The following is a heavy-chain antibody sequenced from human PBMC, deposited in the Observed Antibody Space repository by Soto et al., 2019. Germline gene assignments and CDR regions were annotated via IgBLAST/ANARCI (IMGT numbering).Heavy chain of an antibody. Sequence: ASVKVSCKASGYTFISYDINWVRQATGQGLEWMGWMNPNSGNTGYAQKFQGRVTMTRNTSISTAYMELSSLRSEDTAVYYCARGVRRIAPRPGKYYYYGMDVWGQEPTVTVPS. CDR3: ARGVRRIAPRPGKYYYYGMDV. D-gene: IGHD6-6*01. CDR1: GYTFISYD. CDR2: MNPNSGNT. J-gene: IGHJ6*02. V-gene: IGHV1-8*01.